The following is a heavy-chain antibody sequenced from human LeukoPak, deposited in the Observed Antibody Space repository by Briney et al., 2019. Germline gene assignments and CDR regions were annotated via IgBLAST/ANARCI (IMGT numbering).Heavy chain of an antibody. D-gene: IGHD4-17*01. J-gene: IGHJ4*02. V-gene: IGHV4-39*01. Sequence: SETLSLTCTVSGDSIRTYYWGWIRQPPGKGLEWIGSIYYSGSTYYNPSLKSRVTISVDTSKNQFSLKLSSVTAADTAVYYCASYGDYVPAFYYFDYWGQGTLVTVSS. CDR1: GDSIRTYY. CDR3: ASYGDYVPAFYYFDY. CDR2: IYYSGST.